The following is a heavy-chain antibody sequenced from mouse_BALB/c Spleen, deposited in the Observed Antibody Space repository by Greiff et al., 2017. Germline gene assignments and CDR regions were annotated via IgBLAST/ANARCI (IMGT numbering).Heavy chain of an antibody. CDR1: GFTFSSYG. D-gene: IGHD1-1*01. V-gene: IGHV5-6-3*01. CDR3: ARSLYGSDY. CDR2: INSNGGST. Sequence: DVQLVESGGGLVQPGGSLKLSCAASGFTFSSYGMSWVRQTPDKRLELVATINSNGGSTYYPDSVKGRFTISRDNAKNTLYLQMSSLKSEDTAMYYCARSLYGSDYWGQGTTLTVSS. J-gene: IGHJ2*01.